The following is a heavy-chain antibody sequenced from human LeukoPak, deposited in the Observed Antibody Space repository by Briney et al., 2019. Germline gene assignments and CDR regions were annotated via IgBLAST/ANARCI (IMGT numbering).Heavy chain of an antibody. CDR2: ISSNGSTM. CDR1: GFTFSSYE. Sequence: QPGGSLRLPCAASGFTFSSYEMNWVRQAPGKGLEWVSYISSNGSTMYYADSVKGRFTISRDNAKNSLYLQMNSLRAEDTAVYYCARDAFSGSYYAFDYWGQGTLVTVSS. D-gene: IGHD1-26*01. V-gene: IGHV3-48*03. CDR3: ARDAFSGSYYAFDY. J-gene: IGHJ4*02.